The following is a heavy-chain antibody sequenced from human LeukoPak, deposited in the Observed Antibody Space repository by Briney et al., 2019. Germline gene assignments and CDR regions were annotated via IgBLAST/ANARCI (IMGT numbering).Heavy chain of an antibody. CDR3: ARDRRIVVVPAAIRGETSDYYYGMDV. CDR2: IIPILGIG. J-gene: IGHJ6*02. Sequence: GPSVKPSCKSSGGTFTSYTITWVRQAPGPGLESMGSIIPILGIGNYAQKFQGRVTITADKSTSTAYMELSSLRSEDKAVYYCARDRRIVVVPAAIRGETSDYYYGMDVWGQGTTVTVSS. V-gene: IGHV1-69*02. D-gene: IGHD2-2*02. CDR1: GGTFTSYT.